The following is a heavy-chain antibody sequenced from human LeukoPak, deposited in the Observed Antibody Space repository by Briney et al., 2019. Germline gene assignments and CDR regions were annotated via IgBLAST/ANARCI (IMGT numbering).Heavy chain of an antibody. CDR1: GYTFTSYA. Sequence: GASVKVSCKASGYTFTSYAMNWVRQAPGQGLEWMGWINTNTGNPTYAQGFTGRFVFSLDTSVSTAYLQISSLKAEDTAVYYCARLAGQLYGGDDYPYGMDVWGQGTTVTVSS. V-gene: IGHV7-4-1*02. J-gene: IGHJ6*02. CDR3: ARLAGQLYGGDDYPYGMDV. D-gene: IGHD1-26*01. CDR2: INTNTGNP.